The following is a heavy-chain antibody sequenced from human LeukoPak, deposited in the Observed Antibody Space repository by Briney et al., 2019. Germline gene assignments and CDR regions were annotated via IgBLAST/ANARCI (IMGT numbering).Heavy chain of an antibody. CDR3: AKGTDSGALSLGAYYYDPGYFDL. CDR1: GFTFSSYA. J-gene: IGHJ2*01. CDR2: ISGSGGST. Sequence: QPGGSLRLSCAASGFTFSSYAMSWVRQAPGKGLEWVSAISGSGGSTYYADSVKGRFTISRDNSKNTLYLQMNSLRAEDTAVYYCAKGTDSGALSLGAYYYDPGYFDLWGRGTLVTVSS. D-gene: IGHD3-22*01. V-gene: IGHV3-23*01.